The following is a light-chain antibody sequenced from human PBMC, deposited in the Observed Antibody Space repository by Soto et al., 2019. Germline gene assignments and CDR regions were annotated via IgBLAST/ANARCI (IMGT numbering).Light chain of an antibody. CDR1: HSVSSSY. CDR2: DAS. Sequence: EIVMTQSPAXLSGSXGERATLSCGGSHSVSSSYLAWYQQKPGLAPRLLXYDASSRATGIPDRFSGSGSGTDFTLSISRLEPEDFAVYYCQQYGSSPPGFTFGPGTKVDI. J-gene: IGKJ3*01. CDR3: QQYGSSPPGFT. V-gene: IGKV3D-20*01.